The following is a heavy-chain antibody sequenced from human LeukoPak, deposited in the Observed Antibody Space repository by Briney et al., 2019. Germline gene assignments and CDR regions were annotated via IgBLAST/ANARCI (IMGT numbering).Heavy chain of an antibody. CDR2: IYYSGST. CDR3: ARQGDTAMVYY. D-gene: IGHD5-18*01. V-gene: IGHV4-39*01. Sequence: SETLSLTCTVSGGSISSSSDYWGWIRQPPGKGLEWIGSIYYSGSTYYNPSLKSRVTISVDTSKNQFSLKLSSVTAADTAVYYCARQGDTAMVYYWGQGTLVTVSS. CDR1: GGSISSSSDY. J-gene: IGHJ4*02.